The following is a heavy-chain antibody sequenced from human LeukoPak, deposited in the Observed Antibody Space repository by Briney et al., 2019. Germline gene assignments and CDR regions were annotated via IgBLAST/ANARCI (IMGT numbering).Heavy chain of an antibody. V-gene: IGHV7-4-1*02. CDR2: INTNTGNP. Sequence: ASVKVSCKASGYTFTSYAMNWAREAPGQGLEWMGWINTNTGNPTYAQGLTGRFVFSLDTSVSTAYLQISSLKAEDTAVYYCAIWYCSGGRCYSNARTFDYWGQGTRVSVSS. J-gene: IGHJ4*02. CDR3: AIWYCSGGRCYSNARTFDY. CDR1: GYTFTSYA. D-gene: IGHD2-15*01.